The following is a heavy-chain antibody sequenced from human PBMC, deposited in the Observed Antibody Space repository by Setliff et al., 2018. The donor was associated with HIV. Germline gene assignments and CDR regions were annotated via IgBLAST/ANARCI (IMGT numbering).Heavy chain of an antibody. D-gene: IGHD3-22*01. CDR1: GFTFSSYS. CDR2: ISSSSSYI. V-gene: IGHV3-21*01. J-gene: IGHJ4*02. Sequence: GGSLRLSCAASGFTFSSYSMNWVRQAPGKGLEWVSSISSSSSYIYYAGSVKGRFTISRDNAKNSLYLQMNSLRAEDTAVYYCARGPYYYDSSGPFDYWGQGTLVTVSS. CDR3: ARGPYYYDSSGPFDY.